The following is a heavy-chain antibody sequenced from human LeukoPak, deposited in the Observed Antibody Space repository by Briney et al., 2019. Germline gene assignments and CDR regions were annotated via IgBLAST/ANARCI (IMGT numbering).Heavy chain of an antibody. V-gene: IGHV3-23*01. Sequence: GGSLRLSCAASGFTLSSYAMSWVRQAPGKGLEWVSAISDSGNTYHADSVKGRFTISRDSSKNTLFLQMNRLRPEDAAVYYCAKESATYPEYYYYYYYMDVWGKGTTVTISS. D-gene: IGHD2-2*01. CDR1: GFTLSSYA. CDR2: ISDSGNT. CDR3: AKESATYPEYYYYYYYMDV. J-gene: IGHJ6*03.